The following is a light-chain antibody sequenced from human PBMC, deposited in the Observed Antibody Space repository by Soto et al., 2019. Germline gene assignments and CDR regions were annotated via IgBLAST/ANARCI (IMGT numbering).Light chain of an antibody. Sequence: QSALTQPASVSGSPGQSITISCTGTSSDVGGYNYVSWYQQHPGKAPKLMIYDVSNRPSGVSNRFSGSKSGNTASRTISGLQSECEADYYSSSYTSSSTLVVFGGRTK. CDR3: SSYTSSSTLVV. V-gene: IGLV2-14*01. CDR1: SSDVGGYNY. J-gene: IGLJ2*01. CDR2: DVS.